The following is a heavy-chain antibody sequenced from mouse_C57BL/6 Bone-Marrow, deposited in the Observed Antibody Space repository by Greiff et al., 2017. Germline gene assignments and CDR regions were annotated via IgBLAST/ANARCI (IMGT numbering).Heavy chain of an antibody. D-gene: IGHD2-14*01. V-gene: IGHV1-26*01. J-gene: IGHJ3*01. CDR2: INPNNGGT. CDR3: ARIGGWFAY. CDR1: GYTFTDYY. Sequence: VQLQQSGPELVKPGASVKISCKASGYTFTDYYMNWVKQSHGKSLEWIGDINPNNGGTSYNQKFKGKATLTVDKSSSTAYMELRSLTSEDSAVYYWARIGGWFAYWGQGTLVTVSA.